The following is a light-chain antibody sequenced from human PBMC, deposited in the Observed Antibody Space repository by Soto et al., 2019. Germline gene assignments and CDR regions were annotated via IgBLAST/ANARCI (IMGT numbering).Light chain of an antibody. Sequence: DIQMTQSPSSVSASVGDRGTITCRATQGISNWLACYQQKPGQAPKLLIYAATSLQDGVPLRFSGSGSGADYTLTLSALKPEDFATSYCQQANSLPLTFGGGTKVEIK. CDR3: QQANSLPLT. CDR2: AAT. J-gene: IGKJ4*01. CDR1: QGISNW. V-gene: IGKV1-12*01.